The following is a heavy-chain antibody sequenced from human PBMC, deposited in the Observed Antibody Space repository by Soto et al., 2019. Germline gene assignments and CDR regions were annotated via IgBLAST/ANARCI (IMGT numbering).Heavy chain of an antibody. Sequence: GASVKVSCKASGYTFTSYGFNWVRQAPGQGLEWMGWISAYNGNTHYAQNLQGRVSMTTDTSTSTGYMELRSLRSDDTAVYYCARGQLQSDFDYWGQGTLVTVS. V-gene: IGHV1-18*04. CDR3: ARGQLQSDFDY. D-gene: IGHD1-1*01. J-gene: IGHJ4*02. CDR1: GYTFTSYG. CDR2: ISAYNGNT.